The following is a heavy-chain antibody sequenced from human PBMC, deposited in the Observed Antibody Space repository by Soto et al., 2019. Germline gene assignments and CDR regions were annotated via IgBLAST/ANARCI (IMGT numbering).Heavy chain of an antibody. J-gene: IGHJ4*02. CDR2: IYWDDDK. Sequence: QITLKESGPTLVKPTQTLTLTCTFSGFSLTTRPVGVGWIRQAPGKAPEWLALIYWDDDKRYSPSLKSRLTITKDTSKNQVVLTMTNMDPVDTATYYCAHRRYVNGWWDCGDFDYWGQGTLVTVSS. D-gene: IGHD6-19*01. V-gene: IGHV2-5*02. CDR1: GFSLTTRPVG. CDR3: AHRRYVNGWWDCGDFDY.